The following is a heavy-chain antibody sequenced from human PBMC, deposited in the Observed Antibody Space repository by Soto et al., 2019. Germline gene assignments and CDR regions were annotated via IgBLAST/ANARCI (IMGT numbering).Heavy chain of an antibody. Sequence: PGGSLRLSCAASGFTFSRHCMHWVRQAPGKGLEWVANIKHDGSEKYYVDSVKGRFTISRDNAKNSLYLQMSSLRADDTAVYYCVTDYASAGYGLVYWGQGPLVTVTS. CDR3: VTDYASAGYGLVY. CDR2: IKHDGSEK. D-gene: IGHD2-8*01. J-gene: IGHJ4*02. V-gene: IGHV3-7*01. CDR1: GFTFSRHC.